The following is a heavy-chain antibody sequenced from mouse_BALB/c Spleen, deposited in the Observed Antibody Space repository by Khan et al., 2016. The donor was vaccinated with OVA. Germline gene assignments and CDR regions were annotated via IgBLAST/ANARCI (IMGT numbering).Heavy chain of an antibody. J-gene: IGHJ3*01. CDR2: ISSGGSYT. CDR3: TSYYYGTFAY. CDR1: GFTFSSYT. Sequence: EVELVESGGGLVKPGGSLKLSCAASGFTFSSYTMSWVRQTPEKRLEWVATISSGGSYTYYPDSVKGRFTISRDNAKNTLYLQMSSLKSEDTAMYYCTSYYYGTFAYWGQGTLVTVSA. V-gene: IGHV5-6-4*01. D-gene: IGHD1-1*02.